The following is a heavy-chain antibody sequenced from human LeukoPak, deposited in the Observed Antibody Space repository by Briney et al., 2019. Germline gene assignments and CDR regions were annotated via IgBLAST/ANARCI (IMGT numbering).Heavy chain of an antibody. CDR3: ARGGGVVVVPAAIWGHPNEDAFDI. V-gene: IGHV3-66*01. CDR2: IYSGGST. Sequence: SGGSLRLSCAASGFTVSSNYMSWVRQAPGKGLEWVSVIYSGGSTYYADSVKGRFTISRDNSKNTLYLQMNSLRAEDTAVYYCARGGGVVVVPAAIWGHPNEDAFDIWGQGTMVTVSS. CDR1: GFTVSSNY. J-gene: IGHJ3*02. D-gene: IGHD2-2*02.